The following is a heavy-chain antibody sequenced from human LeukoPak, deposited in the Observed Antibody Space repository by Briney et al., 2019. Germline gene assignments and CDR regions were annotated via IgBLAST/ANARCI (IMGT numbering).Heavy chain of an antibody. CDR3: ASCNWNYSPYYYYMDV. J-gene: IGHJ6*03. CDR2: IIPIFGTA. V-gene: IGHV1-69*05. CDR1: GGTFSSYA. D-gene: IGHD1-7*01. Sequence: SVKVSCKASGGTFSSYAISWVRQAPGQGLEWMGGIIPIFGTANYAQKFQGRVTITTDESTSTAYMELSSLRSEDTAVYYCASCNWNYSPYYYYMDVWGKGTTVTVSS.